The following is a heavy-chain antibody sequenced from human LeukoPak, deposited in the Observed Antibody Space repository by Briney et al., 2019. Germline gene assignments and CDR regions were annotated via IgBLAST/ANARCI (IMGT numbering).Heavy chain of an antibody. CDR1: GFTFDDYA. CDR3: AKGAGSSGYHVDY. V-gene: IGHV3-9*03. D-gene: IGHD3-22*01. Sequence: PGRSLRLSCAGSGFTFDDYAMHWVRQAPGKGLEWVSGITWNSGSIAYADSVKGRFTISRDNAKNSLYLQMNSLRAEDMALYYRAKGAGSSGYHVDYWGQGTLVTVSS. CDR2: ITWNSGSI. J-gene: IGHJ4*02.